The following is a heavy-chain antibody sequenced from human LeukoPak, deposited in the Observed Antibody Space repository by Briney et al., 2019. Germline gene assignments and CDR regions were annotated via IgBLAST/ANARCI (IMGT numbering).Heavy chain of an antibody. Sequence: GASVKVSCKASAHTFTGYYMHWVRQAPGQGLEWMGWINPNSGGTNHAQKFQGRVSMTRDTSISTAYMELSRLRSDDTAVYYCAQSSGWDSLKYWGQGTLVTVSS. CDR1: AHTFTGYY. CDR3: AQSSGWDSLKY. J-gene: IGHJ4*02. CDR2: INPNSGGT. V-gene: IGHV1-2*02. D-gene: IGHD6-19*01.